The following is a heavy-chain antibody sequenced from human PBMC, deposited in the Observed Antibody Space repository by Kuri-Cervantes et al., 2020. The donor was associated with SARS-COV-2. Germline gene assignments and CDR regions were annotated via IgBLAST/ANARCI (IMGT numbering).Heavy chain of an antibody. J-gene: IGHJ5*02. CDR1: GGSFSGYY. Sequence: GSLRLSCAVYGGSFSGYYWSWIRQPPGKGLEWIGEINHSGSTNYNPSLKSRVTISVDTSKNQFSLKLSSVTAADTAVYYRARGRSSTSGDWFDPWGQGTLVTVSS. D-gene: IGHD2-2*01. CDR2: INHSGST. V-gene: IGHV4-34*01. CDR3: ARGRSSTSGDWFDP.